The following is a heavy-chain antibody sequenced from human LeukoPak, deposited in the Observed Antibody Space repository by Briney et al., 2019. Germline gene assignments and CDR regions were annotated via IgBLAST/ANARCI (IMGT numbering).Heavy chain of an antibody. CDR1: GGSISSYY. J-gene: IGHJ3*02. V-gene: IGHV4-59*12. D-gene: IGHD3-3*01. Sequence: SETLSLTCTVSGGSISSYYWSWIRQPPGKGLEWIGYIYYSGSTNYNPSLKSRVTISVDTPKNQFSLKLSSVTAADTAVYYCARDTYDFWTDDAFDIWGQGTMVTVSS. CDR2: IYYSGST. CDR3: ARDTYDFWTDDAFDI.